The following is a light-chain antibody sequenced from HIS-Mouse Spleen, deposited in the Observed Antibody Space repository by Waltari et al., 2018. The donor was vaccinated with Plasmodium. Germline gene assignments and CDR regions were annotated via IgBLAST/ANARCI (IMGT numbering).Light chain of an antibody. CDR3: QQYNNWSFT. V-gene: IGKV3-15*01. CDR2: GSS. CDR1: QSVSSN. Sequence: EIVMTQSPATLSVSPGERATLSCRASQSVSSNLAWYQPKPGQAPRLLIYGSSTRATGIPARFSGSGSWTEVTLTISSLQSEDFAVYYCQQYNNWSFTFGPGTKGDIK. J-gene: IGKJ3*01.